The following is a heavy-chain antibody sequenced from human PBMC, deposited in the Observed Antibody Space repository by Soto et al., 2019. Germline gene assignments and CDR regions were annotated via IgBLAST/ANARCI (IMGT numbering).Heavy chain of an antibody. Sequence: TGGSLRLSCAASGFTFSSYAMSWVRQAPGKGLEWVSAISGSGGSTYYADSVKGRFTISRDNSKNTLYLQMNSLRAEDTAVYYCAKILGFMTTVTTGPRFDPWGQGTLVTVSS. CDR1: GFTFSSYA. CDR3: AKILGFMTTVTTGPRFDP. J-gene: IGHJ5*02. D-gene: IGHD4-4*01. CDR2: ISGSGGST. V-gene: IGHV3-23*01.